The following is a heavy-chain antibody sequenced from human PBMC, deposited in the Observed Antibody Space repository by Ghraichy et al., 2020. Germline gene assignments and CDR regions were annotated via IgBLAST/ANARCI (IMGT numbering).Heavy chain of an antibody. CDR3: ARGSAMDYYYYMDV. Sequence: ASLKVSCKASGYTFTGYYMHWVRQAPGQGLEWMGWINPNSGGTNYAQKFQGRVTMTRDTSISTAYMELSRLRSDDTAVYYCARGSAMDYYYYMDVWGKGTTVTVSS. D-gene: IGHD2-2*01. V-gene: IGHV1-2*02. J-gene: IGHJ6*03. CDR1: GYTFTGYY. CDR2: INPNSGGT.